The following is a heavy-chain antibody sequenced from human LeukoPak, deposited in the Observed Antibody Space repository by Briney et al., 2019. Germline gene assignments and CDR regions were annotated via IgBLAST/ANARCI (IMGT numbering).Heavy chain of an antibody. CDR3: ARGRVPAAITFDY. CDR1: GGSFSDYY. CDR2: INHSGST. J-gene: IGHJ4*02. V-gene: IGHV4-34*01. D-gene: IGHD2-2*01. Sequence: PSETLSLTCVVYGGSFSDYYWSWVRQPPGKGLEWIGEINHSGSTKYNPSLKSRVTISIHTSNNQFSLKLSSVTAADTAVYYCARGRVPAAITFDYWGQGTLVTVSS.